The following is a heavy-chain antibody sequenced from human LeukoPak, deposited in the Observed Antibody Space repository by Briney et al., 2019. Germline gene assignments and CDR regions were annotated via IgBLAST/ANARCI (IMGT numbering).Heavy chain of an antibody. Sequence: SETLSLTCTVPNGSISNYFWSSIRQPPGKGLEWIGYVHHSGTANYNPSLMSRVNISIDTSEHRLSLKLSSVTAADTALYYCASLGGYYESSSYSQLDAFDIWGQGTMVTVSS. CDR2: VHHSGTA. CDR3: ASLGGYYESSSYSQLDAFDI. J-gene: IGHJ3*02. CDR1: NGSISNYF. D-gene: IGHD3-22*01. V-gene: IGHV4-59*01.